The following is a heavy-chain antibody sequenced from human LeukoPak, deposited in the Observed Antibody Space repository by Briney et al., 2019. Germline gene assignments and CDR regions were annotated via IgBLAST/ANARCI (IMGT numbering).Heavy chain of an antibody. CDR2: IRSDGSNK. Sequence: GGSLRLSCAGSGFSFSSYGMHWVRQAPGKGLEWMAFIRSDGSNKYYADSVKGRFTISRDNSKNTLYLRMNSLRAEDTAVYYCAIGGYCSGGSCQSAEYFQHWGQGTLVTVSS. CDR1: GFSFSSYG. CDR3: AIGGYCSGGSCQSAEYFQH. J-gene: IGHJ1*01. V-gene: IGHV3-30*02. D-gene: IGHD2-15*01.